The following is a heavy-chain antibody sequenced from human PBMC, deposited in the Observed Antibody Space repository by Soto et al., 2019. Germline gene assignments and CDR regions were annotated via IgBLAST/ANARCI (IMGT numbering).Heavy chain of an antibody. CDR2: ISDDGSTK. CDR3: TRAAVTLTLSVLDP. Sequence: QVQRVESGGGVVQPGRSLRLSCAASGFIFSSFPMHWVRQAPGKGLERVAVISDDGSTKYYADSVKGRFTISRDNPKNTPHLPTHSLTADYTPVYYCTRAAVTLTLSVLDPWGQGTLVTVSS. J-gene: IGHJ5*02. CDR1: GFIFSSFP. V-gene: IGHV3-30-3*01. D-gene: IGHD6-13*01.